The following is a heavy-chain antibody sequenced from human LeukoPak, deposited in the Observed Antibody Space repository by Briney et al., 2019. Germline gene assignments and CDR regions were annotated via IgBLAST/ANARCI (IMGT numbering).Heavy chain of an antibody. CDR1: GGSISSYY. Sequence: KPSETLSLTCTVSGGSISSYYWSWIRQSPGKGLEWIGYIYYSGTTNYNPSLKSRVTISVDTSKNQFSLKLTSVTAADTAVYYCARGDPQTTVPEGLDVWGQGTTVTVSS. D-gene: IGHD4-17*01. CDR2: IYYSGTT. J-gene: IGHJ6*02. CDR3: ARGDPQTTVPEGLDV. V-gene: IGHV4-59*01.